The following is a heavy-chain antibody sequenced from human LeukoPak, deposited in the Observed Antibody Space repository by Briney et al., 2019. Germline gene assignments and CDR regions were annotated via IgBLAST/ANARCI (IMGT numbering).Heavy chain of an antibody. V-gene: IGHV3-30-3*01. CDR3: ARDRIPKYSAITY. J-gene: IGHJ4*02. Sequence: GGSLRLSCAASGFTFSSYAMHWVRQAPGKGLEWVAVISYDGSNKYYADSVKGRFTISRDNSKNTLYLQMNSLRAEDTAVYYCARDRIPKYSAITYWGQGTLVTVSS. CDR1: GFTFSSYA. D-gene: IGHD6-6*01. CDR2: ISYDGSNK.